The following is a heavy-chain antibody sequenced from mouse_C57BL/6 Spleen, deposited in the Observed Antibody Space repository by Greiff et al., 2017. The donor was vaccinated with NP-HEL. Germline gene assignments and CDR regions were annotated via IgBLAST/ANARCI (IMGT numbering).Heavy chain of an antibody. V-gene: IGHV2-9-1*01. Sequence: VQLQQSGPGLVAPSQSLSITCTVSGFSLTSYAISWVRQPPGKGLEWLGVIWTGGGTNYNSALKSRLSISKDNSKSQVFLKMNSLQTDDTARYYCARNKGELYDGHYYAMDYWGQGTSVTVSS. D-gene: IGHD2-3*01. CDR3: ARNKGELYDGHYYAMDY. CDR1: GFSLTSYA. CDR2: IWTGGGT. J-gene: IGHJ4*01.